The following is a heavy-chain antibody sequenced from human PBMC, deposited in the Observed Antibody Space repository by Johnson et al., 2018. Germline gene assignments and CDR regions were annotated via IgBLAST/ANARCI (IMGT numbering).Heavy chain of an antibody. CDR3: ARDFFIVWERNRKDV. D-gene: IGHD3-16*01. CDR2: ISSSSTTI. J-gene: IGHJ6*02. V-gene: IGHV3-48*02. Sequence: VQLVQSGGGLVQPGGSLRLSCAVSGFTFSSHSMNWVRQAPGKGLEWVSSISSSSTTIYYADSVKGRFTISRDNAKNSLYLQMNSLRDRDTAVYYCARDFFIVWERNRKDVWGRGTTVTVSS. CDR1: GFTFSSHS.